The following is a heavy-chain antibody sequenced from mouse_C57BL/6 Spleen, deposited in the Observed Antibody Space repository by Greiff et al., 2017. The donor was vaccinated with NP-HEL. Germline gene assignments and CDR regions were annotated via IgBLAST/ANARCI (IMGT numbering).Heavy chain of an antibody. J-gene: IGHJ3*01. Sequence: VQLQQSGAELVRPGASVTLSCKASGYTFTDYEMHWVKQTPVHGLEWIGAIDPETGGTAYNQKFKGKAILTADKSSSTAYMELRSLTSEDSAVYYCTRSSLSNFAWFAYWGQGTLVTVSA. CDR3: TRSSLSNFAWFAY. V-gene: IGHV1-15*01. CDR1: GYTFTDYE. D-gene: IGHD2-5*01. CDR2: IDPETGGT.